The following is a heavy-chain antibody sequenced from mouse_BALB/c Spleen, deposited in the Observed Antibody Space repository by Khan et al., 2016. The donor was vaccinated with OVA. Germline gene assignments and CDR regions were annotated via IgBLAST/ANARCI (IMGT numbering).Heavy chain of an antibody. CDR3: ARRARFAY. CDR1: GYTFSSYW. J-gene: IGHJ3*01. CDR2: ILPGSGNT. V-gene: IGHV1-9*01. Sequence: VQLQESGAELMKPGALVKISCKATGYTFSSYWIEWIKQRPGHGLEWIGEILPGSGNTNYNQKFTGKATFTSDTSSNTAYMQLSSLTSEDSAVYYCARRARFAYWGQGTLVTVSA.